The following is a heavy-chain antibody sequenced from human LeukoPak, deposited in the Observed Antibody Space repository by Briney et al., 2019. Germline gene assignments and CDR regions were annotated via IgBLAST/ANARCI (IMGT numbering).Heavy chain of an antibody. CDR2: ISKGGTYI. CDR3: ARVEDSTTIRSSYGMDV. Sequence: PGGSLRLSCAGSGFTFSPYTMNWVRQAPGKGLEWVSCISKGGTYIYYADSVRGRFTISRDNAKNSLYLQMSSLRAEDTAVYYCARVEDSTTIRSSYGMDVWGQGTTVTVSS. J-gene: IGHJ6*02. CDR1: GFTFSPYT. D-gene: IGHD2/OR15-2a*01. V-gene: IGHV3-21*01.